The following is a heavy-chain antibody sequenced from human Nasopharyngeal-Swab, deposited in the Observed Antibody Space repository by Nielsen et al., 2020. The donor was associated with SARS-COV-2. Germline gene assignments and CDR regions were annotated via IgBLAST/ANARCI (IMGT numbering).Heavy chain of an antibody. Sequence: ASVKVSCKASGYTFTSYAMHWVRQAPGQRLEWMGWINAGNGNTKYSQKFQGRVIITRDTSASTAYMELSSLRSEDTAVYYCAREDRFPLYYYDSSGYYYFDYWGQGTLVTVSS. CDR2: INAGNGNT. CDR1: GYTFTSYA. CDR3: AREDRFPLYYYDSSGYYYFDY. D-gene: IGHD3-22*01. V-gene: IGHV1-3*01. J-gene: IGHJ4*02.